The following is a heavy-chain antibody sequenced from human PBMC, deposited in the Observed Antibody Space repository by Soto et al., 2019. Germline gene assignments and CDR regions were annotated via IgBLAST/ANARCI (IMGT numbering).Heavy chain of an antibody. CDR2: INYSGRT. CDR3: ARFSTVGKEYVVDV. Sequence: LSLTCAVYGGSFSGYYWSLIRQPPGKGLEWIGYINYSGRTYYKPSLKSRVSISLDTSKNQFSLRLTSVTAADTAVYLCARFSTVGKEYVVDVWGQGTTVTGSS. D-gene: IGHD3-3*02. V-gene: IGHV4-30-4*01. J-gene: IGHJ6*02. CDR1: GGSFSGYY.